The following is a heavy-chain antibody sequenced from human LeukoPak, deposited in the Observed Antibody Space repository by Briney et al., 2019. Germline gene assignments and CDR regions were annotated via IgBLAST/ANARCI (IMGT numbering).Heavy chain of an antibody. CDR2: ISGDGGST. D-gene: IGHD5-24*01. CDR3: AKDSGPLFVEMATMYFDY. Sequence: GGSLRLSCAASGFTFDDYAMHWVRQAPGKGLEWVSLISGDGGSTYYADSVKGRFTISRDNSKNSLYLQMNSLRTEDTALYYCAKDSGPLFVEMATMYFDYWGQGTLVILSS. J-gene: IGHJ4*02. CDR1: GFTFDDYA. V-gene: IGHV3-43*02.